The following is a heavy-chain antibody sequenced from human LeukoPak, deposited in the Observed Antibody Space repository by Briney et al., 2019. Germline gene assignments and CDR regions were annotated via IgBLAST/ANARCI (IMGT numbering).Heavy chain of an antibody. CDR1: GFTFSSYS. CDR2: ISSSCSYI. J-gene: IGHJ3*02. D-gene: IGHD2-21*02. V-gene: IGHV3-21*01. Sequence: SGGSLRLSCAASGFTFSSYSMTWVRQAPGKGLEWVSSISSSCSYIYYADSVKGRFTISRDNAKNSLYLQMNSLRAEDTAVYYCARGAYCGGDCYGHDAFDIWGQGTMVTVSS. CDR3: ARGAYCGGDCYGHDAFDI.